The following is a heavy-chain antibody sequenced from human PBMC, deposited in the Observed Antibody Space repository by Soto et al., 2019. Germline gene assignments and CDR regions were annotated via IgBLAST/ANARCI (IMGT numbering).Heavy chain of an antibody. D-gene: IGHD1-20*01. CDR2: IYYSGST. V-gene: IGHV4-59*01. CDR1: GGSISSYY. Sequence: SETLSLTCTVSGGSISSYYWSWIRQPPGKGLEWIGYIYYSGSTNYNPSLKSRVTISVDTSKNQFSLKLSSVTAADTAVYYCARDRGNRITGNRHYGMDVWGQGTTVTVSS. CDR3: ARDRGNRITGNRHYGMDV. J-gene: IGHJ6*02.